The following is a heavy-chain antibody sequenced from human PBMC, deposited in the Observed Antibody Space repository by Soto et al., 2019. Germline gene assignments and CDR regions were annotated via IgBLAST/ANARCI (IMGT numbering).Heavy chain of an antibody. V-gene: IGHV3-30-3*01. D-gene: IGHD1-26*01. Sequence: PGGSLRLSCAASGFTFGSYAMHWVRQAPGKGLEWVAVISYDGSNKYYADSVKGRFTISRDNSKNTLYLQMNSLRAEDTAVYYCARGAWDPRPYYYYGMDVWGQGTTVTVSS. CDR3: ARGAWDPRPYYYYGMDV. CDR2: ISYDGSNK. J-gene: IGHJ6*02. CDR1: GFTFGSYA.